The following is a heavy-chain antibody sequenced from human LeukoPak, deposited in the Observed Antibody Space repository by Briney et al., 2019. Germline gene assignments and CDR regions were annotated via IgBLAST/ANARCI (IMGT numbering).Heavy chain of an antibody. CDR3: ARCRLLDAFDI. Sequence: PSETLSLTCTVSGGSISGYYWSWIRQPPGKGLEYVGYIYYTGNTNYNPSLQSRVTISLDTSKNQFSLKLSSVTAADTAVYYCARCRLLDAFDIWGQGTMVTVSS. J-gene: IGHJ3*02. D-gene: IGHD2-21*01. V-gene: IGHV4-59*01. CDR1: GGSISGYY. CDR2: IYYTGNT.